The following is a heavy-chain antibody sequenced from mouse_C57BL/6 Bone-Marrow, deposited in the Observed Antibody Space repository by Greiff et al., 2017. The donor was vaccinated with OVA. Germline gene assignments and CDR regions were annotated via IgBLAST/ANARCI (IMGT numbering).Heavy chain of an antibody. Sequence: QVQLQQPGAELVKPGASVKLSCKASGYTFTSYWMQWVKQRPGQGLEWIGEIDPSDSYTNYNQKFKGKATLTVDTSSSTAYMQLSSLTSEDSAVDYCARVVYGSFGYWGQGTTLTVSS. J-gene: IGHJ2*01. V-gene: IGHV1-50*01. CDR2: IDPSDSYT. CDR3: ARVVYGSFGY. D-gene: IGHD1-1*01. CDR1: GYTFTSYW.